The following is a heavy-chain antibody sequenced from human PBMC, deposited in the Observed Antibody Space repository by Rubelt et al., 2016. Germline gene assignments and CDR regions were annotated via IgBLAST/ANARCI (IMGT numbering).Heavy chain of an antibody. CDR2: ISGSGGST. D-gene: IGHD3-3*01. Sequence: VQPGGSLRLSCAASGFTFSSYAMSWVRQAPGKGLEWVSAISGSGGSTYYADSVKGRFTISRDNSKNTLYLQMNSLRAEDTAVYYCATSTIFGVVLGGMDVWGQGTTVTVSS. J-gene: IGHJ6*02. CDR1: GFTFSSYA. V-gene: IGHV3-23*01. CDR3: ATSTIFGVVLGGMDV.